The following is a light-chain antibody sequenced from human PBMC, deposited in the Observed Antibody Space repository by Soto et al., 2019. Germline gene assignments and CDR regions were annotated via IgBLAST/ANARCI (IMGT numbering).Light chain of an antibody. Sequence: EIVLTQSPATLSLSPGERATLSCRASQSVSSYLAWYQQKPGQAPRLLIYDASNRATGIPARFSGSGSGTEFTLTISSLQPEDFATYFCLQHNNYPPTFGQGTKVDTK. CDR2: DAS. V-gene: IGKV3-11*01. CDR1: QSVSSY. CDR3: LQHNNYPPT. J-gene: IGKJ1*01.